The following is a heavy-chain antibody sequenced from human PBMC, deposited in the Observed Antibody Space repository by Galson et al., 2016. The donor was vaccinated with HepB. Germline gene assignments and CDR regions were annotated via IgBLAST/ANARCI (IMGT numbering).Heavy chain of an antibody. V-gene: IGHV3-49*03. CDR3: TRDQGVSIVLAANDAFDI. CDR2: IRSMVYGGTT. J-gene: IGHJ3*02. Sequence: SLRLSCAASGFIFHDYAMSWFRQAPGKGLEWVGLIRSMVYGGTTEYAASVKGRFSISRDDSKSIDYLQMNSLKTEDKAVYFCTRDQGVSIVLAANDAFDIWGQGTMVTVSP. D-gene: IGHD2-8*02. CDR1: GFIFHDYA.